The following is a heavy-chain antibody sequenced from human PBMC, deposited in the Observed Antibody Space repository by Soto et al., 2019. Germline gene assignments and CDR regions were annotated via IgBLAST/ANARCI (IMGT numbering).Heavy chain of an antibody. J-gene: IGHJ5*02. Sequence: VASVKVSCKASGYTFTSYAMHWVRQAPGQRLEWMGWINAGNGNTKYSQKFQGRVTITRDTSASTAYMELSSLRSEDTAVYYCARDNDGIVGAPSPWGQGTLVTVSS. D-gene: IGHD1-26*01. CDR1: GYTFTSYA. CDR3: ARDNDGIVGAPSP. V-gene: IGHV1-3*01. CDR2: INAGNGNT.